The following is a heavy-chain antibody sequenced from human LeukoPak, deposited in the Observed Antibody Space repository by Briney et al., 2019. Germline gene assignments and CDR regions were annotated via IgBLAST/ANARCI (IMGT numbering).Heavy chain of an antibody. D-gene: IGHD2-2*01. CDR3: ARANFLYWSSTTCLFDY. V-gene: IGHV1-2*02. Sequence: ASVKVSCKASGYTFTYYYMHWVRQAPGQGFEWMGWINPNDGDTNYAQKFQGRVTMTRDTSISTAHMEVSRLRSDDTAVYYCARANFLYWSSTTCLFDYWGQGTLLTVSS. J-gene: IGHJ4*02. CDR2: INPNDGDT. CDR1: GYTFTYYY.